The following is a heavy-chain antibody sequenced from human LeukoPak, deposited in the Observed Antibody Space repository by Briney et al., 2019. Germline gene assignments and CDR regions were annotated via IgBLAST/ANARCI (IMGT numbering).Heavy chain of an antibody. D-gene: IGHD6-19*01. CDR1: GFTVSSNY. V-gene: IGHV3-66*01. CDR3: ARGIAVAVSFDY. CDR2: IYSGGST. Sequence: GGSLRLSCAASGFTVSSNYMSWVRQAPGKGLEWVSVIYSGGSTYYADSVKGRFTISRDNSKNTLYLQMNSLRAEDTAVYYCARGIAVAVSFDYWGQGTLVTVSS. J-gene: IGHJ4*02.